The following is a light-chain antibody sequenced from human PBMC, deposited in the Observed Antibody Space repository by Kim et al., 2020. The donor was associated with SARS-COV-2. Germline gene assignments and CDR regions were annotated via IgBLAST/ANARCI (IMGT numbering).Light chain of an antibody. V-gene: IGLV1-40*01. CDR2: DNS. J-gene: IGLJ1*01. Sequence: VTISCTGSSSNSGAGYDVHWYQKLPGTAPKLLIYDNSNRPSGVPDRFSGSKSGTSASLAITGLQAEDEADYYCQSYDSSLSALYVFGTGTKVTVL. CDR3: QSYDSSLSALYV. CDR1: SSNSGAGYD.